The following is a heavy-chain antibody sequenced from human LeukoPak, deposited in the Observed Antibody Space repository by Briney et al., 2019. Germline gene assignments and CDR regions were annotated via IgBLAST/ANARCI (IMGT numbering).Heavy chain of an antibody. J-gene: IGHJ3*02. CDR3: ATLEYYDSSNDVFDI. D-gene: IGHD3-22*01. CDR1: GFTFSTYW. CDR2: INSDGSST. Sequence: GGSLRLSCAVSGFTFSTYWMHWVRQAPGKGLVWVSRINSDGSSTAYADSVKGRFTISRDNAKNMLYLQMNSLRAEDTAVYYCATLEYYDSSNDVFDIWGQGTMVTVSS. V-gene: IGHV3-74*01.